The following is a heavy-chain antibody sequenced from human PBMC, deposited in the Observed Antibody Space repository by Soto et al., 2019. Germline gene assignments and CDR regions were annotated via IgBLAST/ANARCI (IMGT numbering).Heavy chain of an antibody. J-gene: IGHJ5*02. Sequence: GGSLRLSCAASGFTFDDYAMHWVRQAPGKGLEWVSGISWNSGSIGYADSVKGRFTISRDNAKNSLYLQMNSLRAEDTALYYCAIYSGYESDWFDPWGQGTLVTVSS. D-gene: IGHD5-12*01. V-gene: IGHV3-9*01. CDR1: GFTFDDYA. CDR2: ISWNSGSI. CDR3: AIYSGYESDWFDP.